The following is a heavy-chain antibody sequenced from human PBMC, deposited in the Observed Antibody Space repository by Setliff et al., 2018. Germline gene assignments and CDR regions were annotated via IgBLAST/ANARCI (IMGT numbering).Heavy chain of an antibody. J-gene: IGHJ3*02. CDR1: GDSVSSNGTA. Sequence: SQTLSLTCAISGDSVSSNGTAWNWIRQSPSGGLEWLGRTFYRSKWYYDYALSVKSRITVNPDTSKNQFSLHLNSVTLEDTAVYYCARDSELGLDALDIWGQGTMVTVSS. D-gene: IGHD7-27*01. V-gene: IGHV6-1*01. CDR2: TFYRSKWYY. CDR3: ARDSELGLDALDI.